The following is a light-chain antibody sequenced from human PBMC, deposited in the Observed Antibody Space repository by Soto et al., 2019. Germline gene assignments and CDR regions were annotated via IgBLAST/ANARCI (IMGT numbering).Light chain of an antibody. V-gene: IGLV1-44*01. Sequence: QSVLTQPPSASVTPGQRVTFSCSGSSSNIGINTVNWYRQLPGTAPQLLISDNHRRPSGVPDRFSGSKSGTSASLAISGLQSEDEATYFCAAWDVSLKGFVFGTGTKVTVL. CDR2: DNH. CDR3: AAWDVSLKGFV. CDR1: SSNIGINT. J-gene: IGLJ1*01.